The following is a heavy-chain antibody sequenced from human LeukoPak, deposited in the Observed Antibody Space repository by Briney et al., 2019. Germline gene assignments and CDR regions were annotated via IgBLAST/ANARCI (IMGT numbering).Heavy chain of an antibody. CDR2: ISGSGGST. CDR1: GFTFSSYA. Sequence: GGSLRLSCAASGFTFSSYAMSWVRQAPGKGLEWVSAISGSGGSTYYADSERGRFTISRDNTKDTLYLQMNSLRAEDTAVYYCAKDRGSSWPHGFDYWGQGTLVTVSS. D-gene: IGHD6-13*01. V-gene: IGHV3-23*01. J-gene: IGHJ4*02. CDR3: AKDRGSSWPHGFDY.